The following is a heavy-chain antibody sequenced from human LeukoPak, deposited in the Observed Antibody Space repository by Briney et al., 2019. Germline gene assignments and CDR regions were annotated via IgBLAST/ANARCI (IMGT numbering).Heavy chain of an antibody. V-gene: IGHV4-34*01. CDR1: GGSFSGYY. Sequence: SETLSLTCAVYGGSFSGYYWSWIRQPPGKGLEWIGEINHSGSTNYNPSLKGRVTISVDTSKNQFSLKLSSVTAADTAVYYCARGWITGSPFDYWGQGTLVTVSS. CDR3: ARGWITGSPFDY. D-gene: IGHD1-20*01. J-gene: IGHJ4*02. CDR2: INHSGST.